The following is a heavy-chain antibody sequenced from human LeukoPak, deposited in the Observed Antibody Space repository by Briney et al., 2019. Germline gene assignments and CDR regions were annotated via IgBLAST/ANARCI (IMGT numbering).Heavy chain of an antibody. V-gene: IGHV1-18*01. CDR1: GYTFTSYG. CDR2: ISAYNGNT. J-gene: IGHJ6*02. CDR3: ARVFNDFWSGYYGMDV. Sequence: ASVNVSRKASGYTFTSYGISWVRQAPGQGLEWMGWISAYNGNTNYAQKLQGRVTMTTDTSTSTAYMELRSLRSDDTAVYYCARVFNDFWSGYYGMDVWGQGTTVTVSS. D-gene: IGHD3-3*01.